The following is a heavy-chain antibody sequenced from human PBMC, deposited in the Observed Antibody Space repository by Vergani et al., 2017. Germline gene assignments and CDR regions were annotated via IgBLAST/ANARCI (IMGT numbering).Heavy chain of an antibody. Sequence: VHLVESGGGVVQPGRSLRLSCVVSGFTSSYYAMHWVRQAPGKGLEWVSLISWDGGSTYYADSVKGRFTISRDNSKNSLYLQMNSLRAEDTALYYCAKEGGLSYYDSSGYRAPYYFDYWGQGTLVTVSS. V-gene: IGHV3-43D*04. CDR3: AKEGGLSYYDSSGYRAPYYFDY. CDR1: GFTSSYYA. D-gene: IGHD3-22*01. J-gene: IGHJ4*02. CDR2: ISWDGGST.